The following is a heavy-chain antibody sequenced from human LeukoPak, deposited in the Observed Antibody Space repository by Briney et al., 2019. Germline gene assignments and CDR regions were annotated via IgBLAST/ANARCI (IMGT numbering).Heavy chain of an antibody. Sequence: SETLSLTCTVSGGSISSYYWSWIRQPPGKGLEWIGYIYYSGSTNYNPSLKSRVTISVDTSKNQFPLKLSSVTAADTAVYYCARALMVYASHYYYYMDVWGKGTTVTVSS. CDR1: GGSISSYY. CDR3: ARALMVYASHYYYYMDV. V-gene: IGHV4-59*01. D-gene: IGHD2-8*01. CDR2: IYYSGST. J-gene: IGHJ6*03.